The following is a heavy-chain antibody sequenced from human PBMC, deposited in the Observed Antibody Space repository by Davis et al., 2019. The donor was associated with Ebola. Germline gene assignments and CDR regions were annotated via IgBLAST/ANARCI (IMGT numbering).Heavy chain of an antibody. Sequence: SPNLPRAAPGFPFDDYAMHWVRQAPGKGLGRVSGISWNRGILGYVDSVKGRFTISIDNAKNSLFLEMNALRAEDTALYYCAKGVLRVSEWPYYHYAMDVWGKGTTVTVPS. CDR3: AKGVLRVSEWPYYHYAMDV. V-gene: IGHV3-9*01. CDR2: ISWNRGIL. D-gene: IGHD3-3*01. CDR1: GFPFDDYA. J-gene: IGHJ6*04.